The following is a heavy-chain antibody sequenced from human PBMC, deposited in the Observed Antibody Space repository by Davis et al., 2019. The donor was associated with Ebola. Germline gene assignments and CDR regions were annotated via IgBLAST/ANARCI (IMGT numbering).Heavy chain of an antibody. CDR1: GFTFSNAW. CDR2: IKSKTDGGTT. J-gene: IGHJ4*02. Sequence: GESLKISCAASGFTFSNAWMSWVRQAPGKGLEWVGRIKSKTDGGTTDYAAPVKGRFTISRDDSKNTLYLQMNSLKTEDTAVDYCTRDGVTTRGGYWGQATLVTVSS. D-gene: IGHD4-17*01. CDR3: TRDGVTTRGGY. V-gene: IGHV3-15*01.